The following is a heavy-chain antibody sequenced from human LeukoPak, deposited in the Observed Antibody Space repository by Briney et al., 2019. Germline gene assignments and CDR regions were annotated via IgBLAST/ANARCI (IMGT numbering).Heavy chain of an antibody. D-gene: IGHD2-15*01. J-gene: IGHJ2*01. CDR3: AREGSADWSFDL. CDR1: GFTVNSKY. V-gene: IGHV3-53*01. Sequence: GGSLRLSCAASGFTVNSKYMSWVRQAPGTGLEWVSVVYSGGQTYYADSVKGRFTISRDISKNTLYLQMNSLRAEDTAVYYCAREGSADWSFDLWGRGTLVTVSS. CDR2: VYSGGQT.